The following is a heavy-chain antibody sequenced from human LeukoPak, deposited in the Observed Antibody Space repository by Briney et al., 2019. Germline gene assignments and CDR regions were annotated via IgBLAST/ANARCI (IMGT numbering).Heavy chain of an antibody. CDR3: ARGVTMVRGVIDYYMDV. CDR2: IYYSGST. D-gene: IGHD3-10*01. Sequence: SETLSLTCTVSGGSISSYYWSWIRQPPGKGLEWIGYIYYSGSTNYNPSLKSRVTISVDTSKNQFSLELSSVTAADTAVYYCARGVTMVRGVIDYYMDVWGKGTTVTVSS. CDR1: GGSISSYY. V-gene: IGHV4-59*01. J-gene: IGHJ6*03.